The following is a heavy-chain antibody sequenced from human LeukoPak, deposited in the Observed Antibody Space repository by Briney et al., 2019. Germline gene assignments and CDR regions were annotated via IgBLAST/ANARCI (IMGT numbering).Heavy chain of an antibody. CDR3: SKAGDTNYYRHGDY. J-gene: IGHJ4*02. CDR2: ISGNSGAT. V-gene: IGHV3-23*01. D-gene: IGHD4-11*01. CDR1: GFTFRRYG. Sequence: GGSLRLSCAASGFTFRRYGMNWVRQAPGRGLEWVSVISGNSGATYYADSVKGRFTISRDNAKNTVYLQMNNLRGEDTALYYCSKAGDTNYYRHGDYWGQGTLVTVSS.